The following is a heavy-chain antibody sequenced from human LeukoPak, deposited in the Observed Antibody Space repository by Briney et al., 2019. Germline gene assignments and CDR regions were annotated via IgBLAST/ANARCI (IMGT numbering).Heavy chain of an antibody. Sequence: ASVNVSCKASGFTFTAYFMHWVRQAPGQGLEWVGWINPNSGGTNYAQKFQGRVTMTRDTSISTAYMELSRLRSDDTAAYYCARGPHWDPHFDYWGQGTLVTVSS. D-gene: IGHD7-27*01. CDR3: ARGPHWDPHFDY. CDR2: INPNSGGT. J-gene: IGHJ4*02. V-gene: IGHV1-2*02. CDR1: GFTFTAYF.